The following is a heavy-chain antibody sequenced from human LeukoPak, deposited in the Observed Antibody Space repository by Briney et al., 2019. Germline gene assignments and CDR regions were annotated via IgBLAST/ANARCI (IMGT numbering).Heavy chain of an antibody. CDR3: ARVTSFDY. V-gene: IGHV4-39*01. D-gene: IGHD5-18*01. CDR2: IYYSGST. J-gene: IGHJ4*02. CDR1: GGFISSSSYY. Sequence: SETLSLTCTVSGGFISSSSYYWGWIRQPPGKGLEWIGSIYYSGSTYYNPSLKSRVTISVDTSKNQFSLKLSSVTAADTAVYYCARVTSFDYWGQGTLVTVSS.